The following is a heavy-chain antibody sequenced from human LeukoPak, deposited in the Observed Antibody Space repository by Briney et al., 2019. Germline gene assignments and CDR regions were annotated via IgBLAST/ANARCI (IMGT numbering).Heavy chain of an antibody. D-gene: IGHD3-22*01. V-gene: IGHV1-18*01. CDR3: ARDITMIVVAPGDAFDI. CDR2: ISAYNGNT. CDR1: GYTFTSYG. Sequence: ASVKVSCKASGYTFTSYGIRWVRQAPGQGLEWMGWISAYNGNTNYAQKLQGRVTMTTDTSTSTAYMELRSLRSDDTAVYYCARDITMIVVAPGDAFDIWGQGTMVTVSS. J-gene: IGHJ3*02.